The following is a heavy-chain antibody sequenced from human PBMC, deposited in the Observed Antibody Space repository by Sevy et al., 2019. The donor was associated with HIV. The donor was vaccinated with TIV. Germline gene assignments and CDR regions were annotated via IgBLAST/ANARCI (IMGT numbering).Heavy chain of an antibody. Sequence: GESLKISCKISGYSFTSYCIGWVRQMTGKGLEWMGIFCPGDSDISYSPSFQGQVTISADKSISTVYLQWRCLKASDTAMYYCTRQGPSDGMDVWGRGTTVTVSS. V-gene: IGHV5-51*01. J-gene: IGHJ6*02. CDR1: GYSFTSYC. CDR2: FCPGDSDI. CDR3: TRQGPSDGMDV.